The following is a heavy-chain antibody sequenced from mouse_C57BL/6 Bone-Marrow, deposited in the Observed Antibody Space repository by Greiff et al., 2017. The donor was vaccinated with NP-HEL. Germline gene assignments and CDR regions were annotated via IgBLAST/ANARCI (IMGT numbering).Heavy chain of an antibody. D-gene: IGHD1-1*01. Sequence: EVKLVESGGGLVKPGGSLKLSCAASGFTFSSYAMSWVRQTPEKRLEWVATISDGGSYTYYPDNVKGRFTISRDNAKNNLYLQMSHLKSEDTAMYYCARDYYGSLHWYFDVWGTGTTVTVSS. CDR1: GFTFSSYA. J-gene: IGHJ1*03. CDR2: ISDGGSYT. V-gene: IGHV5-4*01. CDR3: ARDYYGSLHWYFDV.